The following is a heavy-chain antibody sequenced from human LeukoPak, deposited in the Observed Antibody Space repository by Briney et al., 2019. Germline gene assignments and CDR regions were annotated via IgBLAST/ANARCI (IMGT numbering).Heavy chain of an antibody. D-gene: IGHD6-19*01. CDR2: ISGSGGST. CDR3: ARSPYSSGWYDY. Sequence: GGSLRLSCAASGFTFSSYAMSWVRQAPGKGLEWVSAISGSGGSTYYADSVKGRFTISRDNAKNSLYLQMNSLRAEDTAVYYCARSPYSSGWYDYWGQGTLVIVSS. J-gene: IGHJ4*02. V-gene: IGHV3-23*01. CDR1: GFTFSSYA.